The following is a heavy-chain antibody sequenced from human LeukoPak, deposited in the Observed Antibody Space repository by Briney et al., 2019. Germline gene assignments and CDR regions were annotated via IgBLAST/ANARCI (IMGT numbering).Heavy chain of an antibody. V-gene: IGHV3-21*05. D-gene: IGHD2-2*01. Sequence: GGSLILSCSASGFTLILYAMNGVRQAPGKGLDWVSYINDDSSDIHYAGSVRGRFSISRDDASNTLYLQLSSLRVADTAVYYCARDTFQPGLIDSWGQGTLVTVSS. CDR2: INDDSSDI. J-gene: IGHJ4*02. CDR3: ARDTFQPGLIDS. CDR1: GFTLILYA.